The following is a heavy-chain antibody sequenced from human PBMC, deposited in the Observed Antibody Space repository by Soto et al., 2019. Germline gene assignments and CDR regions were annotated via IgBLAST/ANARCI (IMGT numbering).Heavy chain of an antibody. Sequence: QVQLVQSGAEVKKPGSSVKVSCKASGGTFSIYAISWVRQAPGQGLEWMGGIIPIFGTANYAQKFQGRVTITADESTSTAYMELRSLRSEDTAVYYCARGMMNIVVVPAAPCGWFDPWGQGTLVTVSS. CDR2: IIPIFGTA. CDR1: GGTFSIYA. V-gene: IGHV1-69*01. CDR3: ARGMMNIVVVPAAPCGWFDP. D-gene: IGHD2-2*01. J-gene: IGHJ5*02.